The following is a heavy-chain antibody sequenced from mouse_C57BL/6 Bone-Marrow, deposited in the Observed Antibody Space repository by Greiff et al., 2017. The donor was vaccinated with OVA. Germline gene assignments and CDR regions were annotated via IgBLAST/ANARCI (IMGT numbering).Heavy chain of an antibody. J-gene: IGHJ4*01. V-gene: IGHV1-81*01. CDR2: IYPRSGNT. D-gene: IGHD2-5*01. CDR1: GYTFTSYG. Sequence: QVQLKQSGAELARPGASVKLSCKASGYTFTSYGISWVKQRTGQGLEWIGEIYPRSGNTYYNEKFKGKATLTADKSSSTAYMELRSLTSEDSAVYFCARLPYSNLGDYWGQGTSVTVSS. CDR3: ARLPYSNLGDY.